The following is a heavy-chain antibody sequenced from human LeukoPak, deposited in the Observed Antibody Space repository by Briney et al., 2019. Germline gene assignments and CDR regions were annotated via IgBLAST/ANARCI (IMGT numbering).Heavy chain of an antibody. CDR3: ARARSLDY. J-gene: IGHJ4*02. V-gene: IGHV3-7*04. CDR2: INQTGSEK. D-gene: IGHD1-26*01. Sequence: PGGSLRLSCAASGFTFSSYWMSWVREAPGKGLEWVASINQTGSEKXYAESVKGRFTISRDNAKNSLYLQMNSLRAEDTAVYYCARARSLDYWGQGTLVTVSS. CDR1: GFTFSSYW.